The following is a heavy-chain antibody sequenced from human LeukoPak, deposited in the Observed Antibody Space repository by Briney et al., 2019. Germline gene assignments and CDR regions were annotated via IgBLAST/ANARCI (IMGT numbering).Heavy chain of an antibody. CDR3: ARGVQSEP. J-gene: IGHJ5*02. CDR2: IYSGGDT. Sequence: PGRSLRLSCATSGFSFSSYGMHWVRQAPGKGLEWVSVIYSGGDTYYADSVKGRFTISRHNSKNTLYLQMNSLRAEDTAVYYCARGVQSEPWGQGTLVTVSS. V-gene: IGHV3-NL1*01. CDR1: GFSFSSYG.